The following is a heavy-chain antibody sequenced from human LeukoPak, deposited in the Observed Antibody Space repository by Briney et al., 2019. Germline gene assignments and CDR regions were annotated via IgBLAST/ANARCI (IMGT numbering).Heavy chain of an antibody. CDR1: GYSFSTYG. CDR2: ISAYNGNT. Sequence: ASVKVSCKASGYSFSTYGITWVRQAPGQGLEWVGWISAYNGNTNYAQKLQGRVTMTRDMSTTTDYMELSSLRSEDTAVYYCARDNSVGDIAWWFDPWGQGALVTVSS. D-gene: IGHD3-16*02. V-gene: IGHV1-18*01. CDR3: ARDNSVGDIAWWFDP. J-gene: IGHJ5*02.